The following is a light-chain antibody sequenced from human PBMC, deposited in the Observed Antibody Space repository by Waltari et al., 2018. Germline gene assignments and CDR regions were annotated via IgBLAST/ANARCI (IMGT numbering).Light chain of an antibody. Sequence: DIQMTQSPSFVSASVGDRVTFSCRTSQGISSRLAGYQQKQGKAPKLLMYGATSLQSGVPSRFSGNGSGTDFTLTISSLQPEDFGTYYCQQTKSFPHTFGGGTKLDIK. CDR1: QGISSR. CDR3: QQTKSFPHT. V-gene: IGKV1-12*01. J-gene: IGKJ4*01. CDR2: GAT.